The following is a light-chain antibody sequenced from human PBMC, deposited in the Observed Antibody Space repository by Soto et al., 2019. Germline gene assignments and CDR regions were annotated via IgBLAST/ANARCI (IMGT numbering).Light chain of an antibody. J-gene: IGKJ4*01. V-gene: IGKV1-5*03. Sequence: DIQLTQSPSTLSASVGDRVTITCRASQSISTWLAWYQQKPGKAPKLLIYKASSLEGGVTSRFSGSGSGTECNLSVSSRQTDDFATYYCQQYNTYPLTLGGGTTVEIK. CDR3: QQYNTYPLT. CDR1: QSISTW. CDR2: KAS.